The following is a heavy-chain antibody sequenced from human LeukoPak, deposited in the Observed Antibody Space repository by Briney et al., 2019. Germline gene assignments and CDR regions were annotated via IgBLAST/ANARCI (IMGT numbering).Heavy chain of an antibody. V-gene: IGHV3-23*01. Sequence: PGGSLRLSCAASGFTFSSYAMSWVRQAPGKGLEWVSAISGSGGSTYYADSVKGRFTISRDNSKNTLYLQMNSLRAEDTAVYYCATSGLAVAGDYYGMDVWGQGTTVTVSS. CDR1: GFTFSSYA. J-gene: IGHJ6*02. CDR3: ATSGLAVAGDYYGMDV. CDR2: ISGSGGST. D-gene: IGHD6-19*01.